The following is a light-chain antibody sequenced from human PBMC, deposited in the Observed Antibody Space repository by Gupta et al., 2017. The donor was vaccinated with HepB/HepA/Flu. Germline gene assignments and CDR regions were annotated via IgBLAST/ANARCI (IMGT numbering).Light chain of an antibody. Sequence: ELVLTQSPGTLSLSPGERATLSCRASQSISSFLAWYQQIPGQAPRLLIYGASNRATGIPFRFSGSGSGTDFTLTISNLEPEDFAVYYCQQCDNWPLTFGGGTKVEI. J-gene: IGKJ4*01. CDR3: QQCDNWPLT. CDR1: QSISSF. V-gene: IGKV3-11*01. CDR2: GAS.